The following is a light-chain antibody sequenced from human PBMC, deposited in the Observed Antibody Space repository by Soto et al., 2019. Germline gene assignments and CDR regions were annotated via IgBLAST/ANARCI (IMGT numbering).Light chain of an antibody. V-gene: IGLV4-60*02. J-gene: IGLJ2*01. CDR3: ETCDTNTRV. CDR1: SRHSSYI. CDR2: LEGSGIY. Sequence: QSVLTQSSSASASLGSSVKVTCTLSSRHSSYIIAWHQQQPGKAPRYLMKLEGSGIYKKGSGVHDRFSGSGSGADRYLTISKLQFEDEADYYCETCDTNTRVFGGGTKLTVL.